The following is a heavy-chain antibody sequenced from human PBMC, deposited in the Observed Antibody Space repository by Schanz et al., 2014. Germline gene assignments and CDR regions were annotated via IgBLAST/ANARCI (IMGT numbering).Heavy chain of an antibody. CDR2: IIPILGME. Sequence: QVQLVQSGAEVKKPGSSVKVSCKASGGTFSSYAFSWVRQAPGQGLEWMGKIIPILGMENYAQKFQGRVXXXADISSSTAYMDLSSLRSDDTAVYYCARDIQYHYDTSGPVGAFDIWGQGTVVTVSS. CDR3: ARDIQYHYDTSGPVGAFDI. J-gene: IGHJ3*02. D-gene: IGHD3-22*01. V-gene: IGHV1-69*04. CDR1: GGTFSSYA.